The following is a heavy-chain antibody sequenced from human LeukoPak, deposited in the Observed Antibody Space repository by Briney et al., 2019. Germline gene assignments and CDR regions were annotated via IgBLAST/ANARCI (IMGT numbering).Heavy chain of an antibody. CDR1: GFNFSKNW. D-gene: IGHD6-6*01. J-gene: IGHJ3*02. CDR2: IKQDGNEK. CDR3: AKDKREEPWYSGSSVAFDI. V-gene: IGHV3-7*01. Sequence: GGSLRLSCAASGFNFSKNWMTWVRQAPGKGLEWVANIKQDGNEKYYVDSVKGRFTISRDNAKNSLYLQMNSLRVEDTAVYYCAKDKREEPWYSGSSVAFDIWGQGTMVTVSS.